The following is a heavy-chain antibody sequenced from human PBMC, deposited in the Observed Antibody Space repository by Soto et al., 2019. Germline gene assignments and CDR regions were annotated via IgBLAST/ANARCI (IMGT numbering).Heavy chain of an antibody. CDR2: IKQDGSEK. D-gene: IGHD3-3*01. Sequence: EVQLVESGGGLVQPGGSLRLSCAASGFTFSSYWMSWVRQAPGKGLEWVANIKQDGSEKYYVDSVKGRFTISRDNAKNSLYLQMNSLRAEDTAVYYCARGPAPYYHFFGPFDYWGQGTLVTVSS. CDR1: GFTFSSYW. V-gene: IGHV3-7*01. CDR3: ARGPAPYYHFFGPFDY. J-gene: IGHJ4*02.